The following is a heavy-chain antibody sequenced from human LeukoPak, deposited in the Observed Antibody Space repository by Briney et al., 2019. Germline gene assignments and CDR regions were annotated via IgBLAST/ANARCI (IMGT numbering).Heavy chain of an antibody. CDR3: ARTSIAGGAFDI. V-gene: IGHV4-39*07. CDR2: IYYSGST. Sequence: SETLSLTCTVSGGSISSSSYYWGWIRQPPGTGLEWIGSIYYSGSTYYNPSLRSRVTISVGTSKNQFSLKLSSVTAADTAVYYCARTSIAGGAFDIWGQGTMVTVSS. CDR1: GGSISSSSYY. D-gene: IGHD1-14*01. J-gene: IGHJ3*02.